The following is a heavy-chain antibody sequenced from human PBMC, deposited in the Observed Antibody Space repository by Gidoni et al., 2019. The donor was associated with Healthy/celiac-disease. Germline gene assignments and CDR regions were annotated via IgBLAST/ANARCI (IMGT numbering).Heavy chain of an antibody. Sequence: QVQLQQWGAGLLKPSETLSLTCAVYGGSFSGSYWSWIRQPPGKGLEWIGEINHSGSTNYNPSLKSRVTISVDTSKNQFSLKLSSVTAADTAVYYCARGRCSGGSCYSSYSSFDYWGQGTLVTVSS. D-gene: IGHD2-15*01. J-gene: IGHJ4*02. V-gene: IGHV4-34*01. CDR3: ARGRCSGGSCYSSYSSFDY. CDR2: INHSGST. CDR1: GGSFSGSY.